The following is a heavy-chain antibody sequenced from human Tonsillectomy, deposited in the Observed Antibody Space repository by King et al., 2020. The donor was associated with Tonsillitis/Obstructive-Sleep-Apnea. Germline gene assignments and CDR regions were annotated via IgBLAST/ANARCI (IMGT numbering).Heavy chain of an antibody. D-gene: IGHD1/OR15-1a*01. V-gene: IGHV4-59*08. J-gene: IGHJ4*02. CDR1: GGSISSHY. Sequence: QLQESGPGLVKPSETLSLTCTVSGGSISSHYWTWIRQPPGKGLEWSGYIYYSGSTNYNPSLKSRVTISVDTSKNQFSLNLSSVTAADTAGYYCAGMNKIDDWGQGTLVTVSA. CDR3: AGMNKIDD. CDR2: IYYSGST.